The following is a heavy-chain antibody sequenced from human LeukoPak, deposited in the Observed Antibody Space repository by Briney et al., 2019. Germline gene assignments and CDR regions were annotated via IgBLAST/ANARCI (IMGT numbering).Heavy chain of an antibody. V-gene: IGHV4-4*07. CDR3: AREKRSGHYSNHPRLFDP. CDR2: IYTSGST. Sequence: PSETLSLTCTVSGGSISSYYWSWIRQPAGKGLEWIGRIYTSGSTNYNPSLKSRVTMSVDTSKNQFSLKLSSVTAADTAVYYCAREKRSGHYSNHPRLFDPWGQGTLVTVSS. CDR1: GGSISSYY. J-gene: IGHJ5*02. D-gene: IGHD4-11*01.